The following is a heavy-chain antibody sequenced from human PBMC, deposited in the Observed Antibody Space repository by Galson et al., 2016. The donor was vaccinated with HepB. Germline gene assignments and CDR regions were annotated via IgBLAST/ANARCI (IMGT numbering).Heavy chain of an antibody. Sequence: SLRLSCAASGFTFSNVWMNWVRQAPGKGLEWVANIKQDGTENYVDSVKGRFTISRDNAKNSLYLQMNSLRAEDTAAYYCARGPDYGDWVDFLDCWGQGTLVTVSS. J-gene: IGHJ4*02. D-gene: IGHD4-17*01. V-gene: IGHV3-7*04. CDR3: ARGPDYGDWVDFLDC. CDR2: IKQDGTE. CDR1: GFTFSNVW.